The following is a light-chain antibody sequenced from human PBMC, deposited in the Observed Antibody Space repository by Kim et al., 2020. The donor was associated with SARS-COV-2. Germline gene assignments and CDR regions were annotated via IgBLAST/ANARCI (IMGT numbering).Light chain of an antibody. J-gene: IGLJ3*02. CDR1: SSPTVLKY. CDR2: ENS. Sequence: GQRDAMSGSDSSSPTVLKYVYWYHQLTGTAPNHLIYENSKRPTGIPDRFSGSRSGTSATLDITELQTGDEADYYCGTWDSSLSAGVFGGGTQLTVL. CDR3: GTWDSSLSAGV. V-gene: IGLV1-51*01.